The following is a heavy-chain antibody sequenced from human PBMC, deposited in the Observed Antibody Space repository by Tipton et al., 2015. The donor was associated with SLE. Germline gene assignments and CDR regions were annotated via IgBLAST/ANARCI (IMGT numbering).Heavy chain of an antibody. CDR2: IYASGST. Sequence: TLSLTCTVSDGSISDYYWTWIRQPAGEGLEWIGRIYASGSTNYNPSLRSRAAMSVDASKSHFSLKLTSVTAADTAVYYCARDSPIVAGTFHSWGQGTLVTVSS. V-gene: IGHV4-4*07. CDR1: DGSISDYY. CDR3: ARDSPIVAGTFHS. J-gene: IGHJ4*02. D-gene: IGHD5-12*01.